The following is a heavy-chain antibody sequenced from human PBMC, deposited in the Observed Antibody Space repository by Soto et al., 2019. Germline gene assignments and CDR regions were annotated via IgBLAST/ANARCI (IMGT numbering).Heavy chain of an antibody. CDR3: ARRVIGSSRAFDI. CDR1: GFAFSSHP. D-gene: IGHD3-10*01. J-gene: IGHJ3*02. V-gene: IGHV3-23*01. Sequence: PGGSLRLSCAASGFAFSSHPMSWVRQAPEKGLEWVAGISDGGDLTYNADSVRGRFTISRDNSRNTLYLQMNSLRAEDTAVCYCARRVIGSSRAFDIWGQGTMVTVSS. CDR2: ISDGGDLT.